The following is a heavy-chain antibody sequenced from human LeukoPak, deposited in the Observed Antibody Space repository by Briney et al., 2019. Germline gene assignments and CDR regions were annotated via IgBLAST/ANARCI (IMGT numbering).Heavy chain of an antibody. CDR2: TQSTGNS. V-gene: IGHV4-59*01. Sequence: SETLSLTCSVSGDSISTYHWNWIRKPPGKGLEWIGYTQSTGNSNYNPSLKSRVSMSVETSKNRIVLNLSSVTAADTAVYYCARDKRHSYGRYFDHWGQGLLVTVSS. D-gene: IGHD5-18*01. CDR3: ARDKRHSYGRYFDH. CDR1: GDSISTYH. J-gene: IGHJ4*02.